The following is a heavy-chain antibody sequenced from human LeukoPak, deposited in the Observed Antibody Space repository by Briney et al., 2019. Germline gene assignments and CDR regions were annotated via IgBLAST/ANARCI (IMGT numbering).Heavy chain of an antibody. J-gene: IGHJ5*02. CDR3: ARDHMYYDFWSGYLQNWFAP. CDR2: ISAYNGNT. V-gene: IGHV1-18*01. D-gene: IGHD3-3*01. CDR1: GYTFTSYG. Sequence: GASVKVSCKASGYTFTSYGISWVRQAPGQGLEWMGWISAYNGNTNYAQKLQGRVTMTTDTSTSTAYMELRSLRSDDTAVYYCARDHMYYDFWSGYLQNWFAPWGQGPLVTVSS.